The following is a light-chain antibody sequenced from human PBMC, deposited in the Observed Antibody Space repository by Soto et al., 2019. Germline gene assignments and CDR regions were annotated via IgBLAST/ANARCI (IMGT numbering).Light chain of an antibody. J-gene: IGLJ1*01. Sequence: QSALTQPASVSGSPGQSITISCTGTSSDVGSYDLVSWYQQPPGKAPKLMIYEDTKRPSGISTRFSGSESGNAASLTISGLQAEDEADYYCYSYAGSGTFVFGTGTKLTVL. V-gene: IGLV2-23*01. CDR3: YSYAGSGTFV. CDR2: EDT. CDR1: SSDVGSYDL.